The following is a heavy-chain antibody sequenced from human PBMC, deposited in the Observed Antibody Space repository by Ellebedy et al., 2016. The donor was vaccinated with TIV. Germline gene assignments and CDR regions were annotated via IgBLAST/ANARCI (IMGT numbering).Heavy chain of an antibody. CDR2: IIPIFGTA. J-gene: IGHJ6*02. CDR3: ARGQLPCGGDCYGMDV. Sequence: ASVKVSCKASGGTFSSYAISWVRQAPGQGLEWMGGIIPIFGTANYAQKFQGRVTITADESTSTAYMELSSLRSEDTAVYYCARGQLPCGGDCYGMDVWGQGTTVTVSS. CDR1: GGTFSSYA. V-gene: IGHV1-69*13. D-gene: IGHD2-21*01.